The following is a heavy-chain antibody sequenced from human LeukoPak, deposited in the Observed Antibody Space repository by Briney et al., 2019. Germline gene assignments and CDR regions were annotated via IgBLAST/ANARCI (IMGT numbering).Heavy chain of an antibody. CDR1: GFTFSSYS. Sequence: GGSLRLSCAASGFTFSSYSMNWVRQAPGKGLEWVSSISSSSSYIYYADSVKGRFTISRDNAKNSLYLQMNSLRAEDTAVYYCARGPLKAYSSSWYIGWFDPWGQGTLVTVSS. D-gene: IGHD6-13*01. CDR2: ISSSSSYI. J-gene: IGHJ5*02. V-gene: IGHV3-21*01. CDR3: ARGPLKAYSSSWYIGWFDP.